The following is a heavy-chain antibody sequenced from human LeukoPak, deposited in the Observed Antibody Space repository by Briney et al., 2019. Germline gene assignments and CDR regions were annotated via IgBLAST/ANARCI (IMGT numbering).Heavy chain of an antibody. CDR1: EYTFTSYY. CDR3: ARAGSFVYRSGWYGGVPFDY. CDR2: INPSGGST. Sequence: ASVKVSCKASEYTFTSYYMHWVRQAPGQGLEWMGIINPSGGSTSYAQKFQGRVTMTRDTSTSTVYMELSSLRSEDTAVYYCARAGSFVYRSGWYGGVPFDYWGQGTLVTVSS. D-gene: IGHD6-19*01. V-gene: IGHV1-46*01. J-gene: IGHJ4*02.